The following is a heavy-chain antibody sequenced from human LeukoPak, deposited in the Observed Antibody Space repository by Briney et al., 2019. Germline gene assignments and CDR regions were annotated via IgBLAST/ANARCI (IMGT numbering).Heavy chain of an antibody. CDR1: GGSISSYY. J-gene: IGHJ3*02. Sequence: SETLSLTCTVSGGSISSYYWSWIRQPPGKGLEWIGYIYSSGSTNYNPSLKSRVTISVETSKNQFSLKLSSVTAADTAVYYCARVRAGSSSPSVSDSFDIWGQGTMVTVSS. D-gene: IGHD6-6*01. CDR3: ARVRAGSSSPSVSDSFDI. V-gene: IGHV4-59*01. CDR2: IYSSGST.